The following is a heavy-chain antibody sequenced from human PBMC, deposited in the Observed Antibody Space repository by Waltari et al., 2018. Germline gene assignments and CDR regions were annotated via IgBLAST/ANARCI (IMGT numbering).Heavy chain of an antibody. CDR2: IYSGGST. D-gene: IGHD6-19*01. CDR3: ARGYSSGWYMLFDY. J-gene: IGHJ4*02. V-gene: IGHV3-66*02. CDR1: GFTVSRHY. Sequence: EVQLVESGGGLVQPGGSLRLSCAASGFTVSRHYMSWVRQAPGKGLAWVSVIYSGGSTYYADSVKGRFTISRDNSKNTLYLQMNSLRAEDTAVYYCARGYSSGWYMLFDYWGQGTLVTVSS.